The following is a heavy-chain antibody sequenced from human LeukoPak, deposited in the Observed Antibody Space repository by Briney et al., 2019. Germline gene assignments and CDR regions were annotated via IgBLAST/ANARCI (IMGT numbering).Heavy chain of an antibody. J-gene: IGHJ5*02. CDR3: TRDSIPYYYDSSGYQSWFDP. V-gene: IGHV3-73*01. Sequence: PGGSLRLSCAASGFTFSGSVMHWVRQASGKGLEWVGRIRSKANSYATAYAASVKGRFTISRDDSKNTAYLQMNSLKTEDTAVYYCTRDSIPYYYDSSGYQSWFDPWGQGTLVTVSS. CDR1: GFTFSGSV. D-gene: IGHD3-22*01. CDR2: IRSKANSYAT.